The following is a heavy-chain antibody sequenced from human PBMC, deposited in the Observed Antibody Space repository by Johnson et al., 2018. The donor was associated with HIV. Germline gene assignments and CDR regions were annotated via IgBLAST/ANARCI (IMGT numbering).Heavy chain of an antibody. Sequence: VQLVESGGGVVQPGRSLRLSCAASGFTFSSYGMHWVRQAPGKGLEWVAVISYDGSNKYYADSVKGRFTISRDNSKNTLYLQMNSLRAEDTAVYYCAKRSGSYAFDIWGQGTMVTVSS. CDR2: ISYDGSNK. CDR1: GFTFSSYG. D-gene: IGHD3-22*01. J-gene: IGHJ3*02. CDR3: AKRSGSYAFDI. V-gene: IGHV3-30-3*02.